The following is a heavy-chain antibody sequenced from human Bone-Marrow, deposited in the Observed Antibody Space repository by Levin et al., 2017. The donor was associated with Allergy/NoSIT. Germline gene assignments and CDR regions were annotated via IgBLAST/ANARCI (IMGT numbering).Heavy chain of an antibody. V-gene: IGHV3-33*01. Sequence: PGGSLRLSCVASGFTFSTYGMHWVRQTPGRGLEWVAFTWFDGSQKYYVESVKGRFTISRDNSKNTMYLEMNSMRAEDTAVYYCARRESGSYFGYMDVWGKGTTVIVSS. CDR2: TWFDGSQK. CDR1: GFTFSTYG. D-gene: IGHD3-10*01. CDR3: ARRESGSYFGYMDV. J-gene: IGHJ6*03.